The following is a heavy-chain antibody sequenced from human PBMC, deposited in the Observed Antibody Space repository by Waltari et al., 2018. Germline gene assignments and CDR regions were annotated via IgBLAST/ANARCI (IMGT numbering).Heavy chain of an antibody. J-gene: IGHJ4*02. V-gene: IGHV3-23*04. CDR3: AKGQWELLRWFDY. Sequence: EVQLVESGGGLVQPGGCLRLSCAASGFTFSSYAMSWVRQAPANGPEWGPATSGRSGSTYYPESVKGRFTISRDNSKNTLYLKMNSLRAEDTAVYYCAKGQWELLRWFDYWGQGTLVTVSS. CDR1: GFTFSSYA. CDR2: TSGRSGST. D-gene: IGHD1-26*01.